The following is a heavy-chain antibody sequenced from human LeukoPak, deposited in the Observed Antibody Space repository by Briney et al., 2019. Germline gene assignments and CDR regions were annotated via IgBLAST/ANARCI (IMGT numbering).Heavy chain of an antibody. D-gene: IGHD1-1*01. CDR3: AKETQLTVSALFDY. V-gene: IGHV3-23*01. J-gene: IGHJ4*02. CDR1: GFTVNKYA. Sequence: GGSQSLSCAASGFTVNKYAISWVRHAPGKGLEWVSAISGSGGSTFYADSVKGRFTISRDSSKNTLFLQVNSLRAEDTAVYYCAKETQLTVSALFDYWGQGTLVTVSS. CDR2: ISGSGGST.